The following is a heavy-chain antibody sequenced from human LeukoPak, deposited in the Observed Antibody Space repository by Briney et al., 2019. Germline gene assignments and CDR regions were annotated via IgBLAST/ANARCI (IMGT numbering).Heavy chain of an antibody. D-gene: IGHD1-1*01. Sequence: ASVTVSCKASGGTFSSYAISWVRQAPGQGLEWMGRIIPILGIANYAQKFQGRVTITADKSTSTAYMELSSLRSEDTAVYYCARAFGSQNWNFYYWGQGTLVTVSS. J-gene: IGHJ4*02. CDR1: GGTFSSYA. CDR3: ARAFGSQNWNFYY. CDR2: IIPILGIA. V-gene: IGHV1-69*04.